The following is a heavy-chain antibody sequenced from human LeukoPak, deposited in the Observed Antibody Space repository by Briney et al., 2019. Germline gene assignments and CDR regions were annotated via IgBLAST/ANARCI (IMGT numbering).Heavy chain of an antibody. CDR2: IHYSGST. V-gene: IGHV4-59*01. CDR3: ARARYCSSTSCYRTPYYFDY. J-gene: IGHJ4*02. Sequence: SENLSLTCTVSSGSISSYYWSWIRQPPGKGLEWIGYIHYSGSTKYNPSLKSRVTISVDTSKNQFSLKLSSVTAADTAVYYCARARYCSSTSCYRTPYYFDYWGQGTLVTVSS. CDR1: SGSISSYY. D-gene: IGHD2-2*01.